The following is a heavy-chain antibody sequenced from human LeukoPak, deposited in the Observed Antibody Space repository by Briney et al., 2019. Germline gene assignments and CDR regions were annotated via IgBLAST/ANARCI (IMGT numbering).Heavy chain of an antibody. CDR3: ARGGAYSYGYVGY. V-gene: IGHV3-74*01. CDR1: GFTFSSYW. Sequence: GGSLRLSCAASGFTFSSYWMHWVRQPPGKGLVWVSCINSHGSTTSYADSVKGRFTISRDNAKNTVYLQLNSLRAEDTAVYYCARGGAYSYGYVGYWGQGTLVTVSS. D-gene: IGHD5-18*01. CDR2: INSHGSTT. J-gene: IGHJ4*02.